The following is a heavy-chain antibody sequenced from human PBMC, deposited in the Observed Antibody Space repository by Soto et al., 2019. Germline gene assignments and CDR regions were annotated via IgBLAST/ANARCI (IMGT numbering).Heavy chain of an antibody. CDR3: ARAGGYYGSGPSVRFGAYHCPYYYIDF. CDR2: IYYSGST. D-gene: IGHD3-10*01. CDR1: GGSSSSYY. J-gene: IGHJ6*03. V-gene: IGHV4-59*01. Sequence: SETLALTCTVSGGSSSSYYCSWIRQPPGKGLEWIGYIYYSGSTNYNPSLKSRVTISVYTSKNQFSLKLSSVTVADTAVYYCARAGGYYGSGPSVRFGAYHCPYYYIDFSGKGT.